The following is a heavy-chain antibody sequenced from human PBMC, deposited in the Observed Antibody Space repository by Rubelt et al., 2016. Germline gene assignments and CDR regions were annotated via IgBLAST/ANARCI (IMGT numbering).Heavy chain of an antibody. CDR1: GDSINSGSISSGQVY. D-gene: IGHD2-21*02. J-gene: IGHJ4*02. V-gene: IGHV4-39*01. Sequence: QLQLQESGPGLVKPWETLSLTCTVSGDSINSGSISSGQVYWAWIRQPLGKGLEWIGSIDYSGSTYYNPSLKSRVTISVDTSKNQFSLKLSAVTAADTAVYHCARQPPDTAAFDYWGQGVLVTVSS. CDR3: ARQPPDTAAFDY. CDR2: IDYSGST.